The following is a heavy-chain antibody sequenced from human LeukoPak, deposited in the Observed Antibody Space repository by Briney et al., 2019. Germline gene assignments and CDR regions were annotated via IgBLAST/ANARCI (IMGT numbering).Heavy chain of an antibody. D-gene: IGHD5-18*01. CDR1: GYTLTELS. Sequence: ASVKVSCKVSGYTLTELSMHWVRQAPGKGLERMGGFDPEDGETIYAQKFQGRVTMIEDTSTNTAYMELSSLRSEDTAVYYCATWYSYGYYFDYWGQGTLVTVSS. J-gene: IGHJ4*02. V-gene: IGHV1-24*01. CDR3: ATWYSYGYYFDY. CDR2: FDPEDGET.